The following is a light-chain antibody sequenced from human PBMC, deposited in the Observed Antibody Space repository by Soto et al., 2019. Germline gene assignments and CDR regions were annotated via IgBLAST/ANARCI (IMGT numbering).Light chain of an antibody. CDR3: QQYGSTPRT. CDR1: QSVSSSY. CDR2: GAS. Sequence: EIVLTQSPGTLSLSPGERATLSCRASQSVSSSYLAWYQQKPGQAPRLLIYGASSRATGIPDRFRGSGSGTDFTLTISRMEPEDFAVYYCQQYGSTPRTFGQGTKVEIE. J-gene: IGKJ1*01. V-gene: IGKV3-20*01.